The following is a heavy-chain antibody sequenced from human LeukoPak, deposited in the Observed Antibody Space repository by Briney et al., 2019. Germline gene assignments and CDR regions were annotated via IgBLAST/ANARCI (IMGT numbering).Heavy chain of an antibody. Sequence: GESLKISCKGSGYSFSSYWFGWVRQIPGKGLGWMGIIYPGDSDTRYSPSFQGQVTISADKSISTAYLQWSSLKASDTAMYYCARLRSGSKYYFDYWGQGTLVTVSS. CDR1: GYSFSSYW. V-gene: IGHV5-51*01. CDR2: IYPGDSDT. D-gene: IGHD1-26*01. J-gene: IGHJ4*02. CDR3: ARLRSGSKYYFDY.